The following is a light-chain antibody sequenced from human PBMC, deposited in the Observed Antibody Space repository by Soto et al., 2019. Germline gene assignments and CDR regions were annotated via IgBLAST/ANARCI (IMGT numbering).Light chain of an antibody. Sequence: DMQMTQSPSTLSASVGDRVTITCRASQSISSWLAWYQQKPGKAPKLLIYDASSLESGVPSRFSGSGSGTEFTLTISSLQPDDFATYYCQHHGTFGQGTRLEIK. CDR3: QHHGT. J-gene: IGKJ5*01. V-gene: IGKV1-5*01. CDR2: DAS. CDR1: QSISSW.